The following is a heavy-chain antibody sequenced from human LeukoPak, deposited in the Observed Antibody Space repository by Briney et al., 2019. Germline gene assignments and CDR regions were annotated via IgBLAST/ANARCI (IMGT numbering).Heavy chain of an antibody. V-gene: IGHV4-38-2*02. CDR1: GYSISSGYY. CDR2: IYHSGST. D-gene: IGHD3-16*01. Sequence: PSETLSLTCTVSGYSISSGYYWGWIRQPPGKGLEWIGSIYHSGSTYYNPSLKSRVTISVDTSKNQFSLKLSSVTAADTAVYYCAREIGGSQPDYWGQGTLVTVSS. CDR3: AREIGGSQPDY. J-gene: IGHJ4*02.